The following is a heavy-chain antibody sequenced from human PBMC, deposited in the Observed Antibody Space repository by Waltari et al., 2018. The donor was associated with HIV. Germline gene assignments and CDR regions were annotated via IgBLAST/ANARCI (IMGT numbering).Heavy chain of an antibody. D-gene: IGHD4-17*01. CDR3: ATPGQAWMTTVTRGVWVY. V-gene: IGHV1-24*01. J-gene: IGHJ4*02. Sequence: QVQLVQSGAEVKKPGASVKVSCKVSGYTLTELSMHWVRQAPGTGLEWMGGFDPEDGETIYAQKFQGRVTMTEDTSTDTAYMELSSLRSEDTAVYYCATPGQAWMTTVTRGVWVYWGQGTLVTVSS. CDR2: FDPEDGET. CDR1: GYTLTELS.